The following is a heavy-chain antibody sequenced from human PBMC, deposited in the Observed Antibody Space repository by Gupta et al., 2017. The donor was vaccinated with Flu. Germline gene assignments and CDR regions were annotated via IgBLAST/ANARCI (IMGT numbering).Heavy chain of an antibody. CDR2: IYYSGST. CDR3: ARVIEGYSYGYVLDY. CDR1: GGSIRSGGYY. J-gene: IGHJ4*02. D-gene: IGHD5-18*01. V-gene: IGHV4-31*03. Sequence: QVQLQESGPGLVKPSQTLSLTCTVSGGSIRSGGYYWSWIRQHPGKGLEWIGYIYYSGSTYYNPSLKSRVTISVDTSKNQFSLKLSSVTAADTAVYYCARVIEGYSYGYVLDYWGQGTLVTVSS.